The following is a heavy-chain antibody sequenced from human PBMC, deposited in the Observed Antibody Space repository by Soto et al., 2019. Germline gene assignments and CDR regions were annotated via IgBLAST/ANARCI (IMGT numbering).Heavy chain of an antibody. V-gene: IGHV4-59*12. D-gene: IGHD3-16*01. Sequence: PSETLSLTCTVSGGSISSYYWSWIRQPPGKGLEWIGYIYYSGSTNYNPSLKSRVTISVDTSKNQFSLKLSSVTAADTAVYYCARAGPYGRGTEFDPWGQGTLVTVSS. CDR2: IYYSGST. J-gene: IGHJ5*02. CDR1: GGSISSYY. CDR3: ARAGPYGRGTEFDP.